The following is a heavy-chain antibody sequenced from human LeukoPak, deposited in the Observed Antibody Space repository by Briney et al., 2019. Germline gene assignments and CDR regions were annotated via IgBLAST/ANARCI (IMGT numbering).Heavy chain of an antibody. D-gene: IGHD6-19*01. CDR2: IHYSGST. Sequence: SETLSLTCTVSGGTIRSSYCNWSRQPPGKGLEWIGYIHYSGSTKYNPSLKSRVTISVDTSKNQFSLKLSSVTAADTVVYYCATWRSSGWAFDYWGQGTLVTVSS. V-gene: IGHV4-59*08. J-gene: IGHJ4*02. CDR3: ATWRSSGWAFDY. CDR1: GGTIRSSY.